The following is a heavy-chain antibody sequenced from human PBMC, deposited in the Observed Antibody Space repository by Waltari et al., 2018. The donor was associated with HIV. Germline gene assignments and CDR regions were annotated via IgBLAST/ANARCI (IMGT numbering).Heavy chain of an antibody. J-gene: IGHJ6*02. D-gene: IGHD2-2*01. CDR3: ARQGCTSTNCQRRGGMDV. CDR2: IYYSGST. Sequence: VQLQEAGPGLVKHSETLSLLCTVAGGSLDNYYWRWIRQPPGKGLEWIGYIYYSGSTNYNPSLKSRVTMSVDTSKNQFSLNLSSVTAADTAVYYCARQGCTSTNCQRRGGMDVWGQGTSVSVSS. V-gene: IGHV4-59*08. CDR1: GGSLDNYY.